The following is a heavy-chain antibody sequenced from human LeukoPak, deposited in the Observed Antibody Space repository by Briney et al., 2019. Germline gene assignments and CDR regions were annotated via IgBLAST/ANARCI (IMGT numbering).Heavy chain of an antibody. CDR2: IYTSGST. D-gene: IGHD5-18*01. Sequence: GGSLRLSCAASGFIVSTNYMSWVRQAPGKGLEWVSVIYTSGSTYYADSVKGRFTISRDNAKNTLYLQMSSLRAEDTAMYYCARDRPNSYAWGAGYYVDAWGKGTTVTVSS. CDR3: ARDRPNSYAWGAGYYVDA. J-gene: IGHJ6*03. V-gene: IGHV3-66*03. CDR1: GFIVSTNY.